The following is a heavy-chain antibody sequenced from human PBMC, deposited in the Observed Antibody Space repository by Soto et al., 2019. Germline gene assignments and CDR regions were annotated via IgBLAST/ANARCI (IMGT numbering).Heavy chain of an antibody. Sequence: ASVKVSCKASGYTFTRHYVHWVRQAPGQGLEWVGAINPNGGRTSSSQKFQGRVSLTSDTSTSTAYMELSSLRSEDTAVYYCAADRVGATDSGFDYWGQGTLVTVSS. CDR2: INPNGGRT. CDR1: GYTFTRHY. D-gene: IGHD1-26*01. CDR3: AADRVGATDSGFDY. V-gene: IGHV1-46*01. J-gene: IGHJ4*02.